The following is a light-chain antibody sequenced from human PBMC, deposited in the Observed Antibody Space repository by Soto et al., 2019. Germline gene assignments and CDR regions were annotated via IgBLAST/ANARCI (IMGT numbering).Light chain of an antibody. CDR1: QSVYNNY. CDR2: AAS. V-gene: IGKV3-20*01. CDR3: QQYGSSPIT. J-gene: IGKJ5*01. Sequence: EIVLTQSPGTLSLSPGERATLSCRASQSVYNNYLAWYQQKPGQAPRLLIFAASSTATGIPDRFSGSGSGTDFTLTISTLEPEDFAVYYCQQYGSSPITFGQGTRLEIK.